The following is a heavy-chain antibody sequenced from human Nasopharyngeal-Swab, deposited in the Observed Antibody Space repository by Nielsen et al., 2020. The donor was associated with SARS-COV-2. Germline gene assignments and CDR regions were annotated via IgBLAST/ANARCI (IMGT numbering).Heavy chain of an antibody. CDR1: GDSVSSNSAA. V-gene: IGHV6-1*01. CDR3: ARESASSGLSDDAFDI. Sequence: SQTLSLTCAISGDSVSSNSAAWNWLRQSPSRGLEWLGRTYYRSKWYNDYAVSVKSRITINPDTSKNQFSLQLNSVTPEDTAVYYCARESASSGLSDDAFDIWGQGTMVTVSS. CDR2: TYYRSKWYN. D-gene: IGHD6-19*01. J-gene: IGHJ3*02.